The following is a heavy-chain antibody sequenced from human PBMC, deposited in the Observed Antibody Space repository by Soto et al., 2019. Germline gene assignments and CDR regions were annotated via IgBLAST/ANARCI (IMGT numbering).Heavy chain of an antibody. CDR1: GFTFSSYS. J-gene: IGHJ6*02. V-gene: IGHV3-48*02. Sequence: GGSLRLSCAASGFTFSSYSMNWVRQAPGKGLEWVSYISSSSSTIYYADSVKDRFTISRDNAKNSLYLQMNSLRDEDTAVYYCARDPSLTYYDILPGYHPLLDYYGMDVWGQVTKVTVSS. CDR3: ARDPSLTYYDILPGYHPLLDYYGMDV. D-gene: IGHD3-9*01. CDR2: ISSSSSTI.